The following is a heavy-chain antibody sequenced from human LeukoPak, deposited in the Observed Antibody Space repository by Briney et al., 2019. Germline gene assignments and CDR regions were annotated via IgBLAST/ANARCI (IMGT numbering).Heavy chain of an antibody. D-gene: IGHD1-1*01. CDR3: ARPQAQLNWYFDL. CDR2: ISSSGNS. Sequence: WVRQPPGKGLEWVGSISSSGNSYYNPSLKSRVTISVDTSKNQFSLKLSSLTAADTAVYYCARPQAQLNWYFDLWGRGTLVTVSS. V-gene: IGHV4-39*01. J-gene: IGHJ2*01.